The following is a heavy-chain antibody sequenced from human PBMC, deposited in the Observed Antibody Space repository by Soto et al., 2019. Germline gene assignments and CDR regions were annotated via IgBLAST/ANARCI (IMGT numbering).Heavy chain of an antibody. CDR2: IYYSGST. CDR3: AGSFDVQPHYYSDY. D-gene: IGHD3-9*01. CDR1: GGSISSSSYY. J-gene: IGHJ4*02. Sequence: SETLSLTCSVSGGSISSSSYYCGWVRQPPGKGLEWIGSIYYSGSTYYNPSLKSRVTISVDTSKNQFSLKLSSVTAADTAVYYCAGSFDVQPHYYSDYWGQGTLVTVSS. V-gene: IGHV4-39*01.